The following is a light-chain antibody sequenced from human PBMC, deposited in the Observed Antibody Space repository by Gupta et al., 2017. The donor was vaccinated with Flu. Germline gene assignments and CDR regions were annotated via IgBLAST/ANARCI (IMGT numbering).Light chain of an antibody. CDR2: GAS. J-gene: IGKJ2*01. Sequence: ERATLSCKASQSVSSGYLAWYQQKPGQAPRLLIYGASSRATGIPDRFSGSGSGTDFTLTISRLEPEDFAVYYCQQYGSSSYTFGQGTKLEIK. V-gene: IGKV3-20*01. CDR1: QSVSSGY. CDR3: QQYGSSSYT.